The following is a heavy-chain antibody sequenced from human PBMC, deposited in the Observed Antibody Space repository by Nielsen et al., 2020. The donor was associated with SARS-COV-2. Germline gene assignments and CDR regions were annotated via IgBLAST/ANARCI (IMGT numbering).Heavy chain of an antibody. CDR3: ARDRSWGSYQWFQH. V-gene: IGHV1-18*01. CDR2: ISAYNGNT. D-gene: IGHD3-16*02. CDR1: GYTFTSYG. J-gene: IGHJ1*01. Sequence: ASVKVSRKASGYTFTSYGISWVRQAPGQGLEWMGWISAYNGNTNYAQKLQGRVTMTTDTSTSTAYMELRSLRSDDTAVYYCARDRSWGSYQWFQHWGQGTLVTVSS.